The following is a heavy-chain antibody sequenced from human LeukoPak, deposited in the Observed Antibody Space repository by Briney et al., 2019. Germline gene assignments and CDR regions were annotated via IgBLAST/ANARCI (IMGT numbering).Heavy chain of an antibody. Sequence: GGSLRLSCAASGFNVNNNYMGWVRQAPGKGLEWVSFIKSGGSANDADSVKGRFTISRDNSNNTLYLQMNRLRAEDTAVYFCARAHTLSCNGGPCPFFLDYWGQGTLVTVSS. CDR3: ARAHTLSCNGGPCPFFLDY. D-gene: IGHD2-8*01. CDR2: IKSGGSA. CDR1: GFNVNNNY. V-gene: IGHV3-53*01. J-gene: IGHJ4*02.